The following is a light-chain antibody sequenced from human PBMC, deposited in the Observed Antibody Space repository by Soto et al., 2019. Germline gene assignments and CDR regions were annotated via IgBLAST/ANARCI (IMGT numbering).Light chain of an antibody. CDR1: SSNIGAGYD. Sequence: QSVLTQPPSVSGAPGQRVTISCTGSSSNIGAGYDVHWYQQLPGTAPKLLIYGNNNRPSGVPDRFSGSKSGTSASLAITGLQAEDESDYYCSSYAGSNNLFFGGGTKLTVL. CDR2: GNN. CDR3: SSYAGSNNLF. V-gene: IGLV1-40*01. J-gene: IGLJ2*01.